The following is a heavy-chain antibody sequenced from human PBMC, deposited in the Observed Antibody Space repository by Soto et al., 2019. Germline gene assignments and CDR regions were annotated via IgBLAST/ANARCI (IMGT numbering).Heavy chain of an antibody. D-gene: IGHD1-1*01. Sequence: QVQLQESGPGLVKPSQTLSLTCTVSGGSISSGGYYWSWIRQHPGKGLEWIGYIYYSGSTYYNPSLKSRVTILVVKSKNLFALKLCSVAAADTAVYYCASSHLKTGTFDYWGEGTMVTVSS. J-gene: IGHJ4*02. CDR3: ASSHLKTGTFDY. V-gene: IGHV4-31*03. CDR2: IYYSGST. CDR1: GGSISSGGYY.